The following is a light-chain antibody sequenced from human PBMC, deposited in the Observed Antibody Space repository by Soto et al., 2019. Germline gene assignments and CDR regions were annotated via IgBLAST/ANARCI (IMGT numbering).Light chain of an antibody. Sequence: EIVMTQSPATLSVSPGERATLSCRASQSVSSNLAWYQQKPGQAPRLLIYGASTRATGIPARFSGSGSGTEFTLTISSLQSEDFVVYYCQQYNNWPERTFGQGTKV. CDR2: GAS. CDR3: QQYNNWPERT. V-gene: IGKV3-15*01. J-gene: IGKJ1*01. CDR1: QSVSSN.